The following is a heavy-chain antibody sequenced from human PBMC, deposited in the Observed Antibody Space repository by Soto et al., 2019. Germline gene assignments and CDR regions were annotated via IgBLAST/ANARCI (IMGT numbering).Heavy chain of an antibody. Sequence: SETLSPTCAVSGGSISSGGYSWSWIRQPPGKGLEWIGYIYHSGSTYYNPSLKSRVTISVDRSRNQFSLKLSSVTAADTAVYYCARVPDRWGQGTLVTVSS. CDR1: GGSISSGGYS. CDR3: ARVPDR. V-gene: IGHV4-30-2*01. D-gene: IGHD2-2*01. CDR2: IYHSGST. J-gene: IGHJ5*02.